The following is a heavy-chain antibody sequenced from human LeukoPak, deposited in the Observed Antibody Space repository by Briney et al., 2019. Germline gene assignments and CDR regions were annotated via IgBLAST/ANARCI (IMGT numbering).Heavy chain of an antibody. CDR3: ASYQKYYYDSSGYYFDYFDY. D-gene: IGHD3-22*01. Sequence: SETLSLTCTVSGGSISSSSHYWGWIRQPPGKGLEWIGNIYYSGSTYYYASLKSRVTISVDTSKNQFSLKLSSVTAADTAVYYCASYQKYYYDSSGYYFDYFDYWGQGTLVTVSS. J-gene: IGHJ4*02. CDR1: GGSISSSSHY. CDR2: IYYSGST. V-gene: IGHV4-39*07.